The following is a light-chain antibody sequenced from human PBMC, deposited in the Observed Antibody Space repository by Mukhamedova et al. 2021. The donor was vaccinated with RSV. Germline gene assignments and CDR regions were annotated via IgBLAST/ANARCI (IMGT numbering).Light chain of an antibody. CDR1: QDISNF. CDR2: DAS. J-gene: IGKJ4*01. CDR3: QQRSDWLT. V-gene: IGKV3-11*01. Sequence: ASQDISNFLAWYQQKPAQAPRLLIYDASNMATGVPARFSGSGSGTDFTLTITSLEPEDFAVYYCQQRSDWLTFGGGTTVEIK.